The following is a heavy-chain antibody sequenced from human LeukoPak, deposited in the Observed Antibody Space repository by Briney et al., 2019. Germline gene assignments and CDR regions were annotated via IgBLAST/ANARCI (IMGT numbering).Heavy chain of an antibody. Sequence: GASVKVSCKAFGYSFSAYYMHWVGQAPGQGLEWMGWINPNSGGTKYAQKFQGRVTLTRDMSISTAFMEMSGLRFDDTAVYYCARGIVGPYDYSGYYSFDYWGQGTLVTASS. J-gene: IGHJ4*02. CDR1: GYSFSAYY. D-gene: IGHD3-22*01. V-gene: IGHV1-2*02. CDR2: INPNSGGT. CDR3: ARGIVGPYDYSGYYSFDY.